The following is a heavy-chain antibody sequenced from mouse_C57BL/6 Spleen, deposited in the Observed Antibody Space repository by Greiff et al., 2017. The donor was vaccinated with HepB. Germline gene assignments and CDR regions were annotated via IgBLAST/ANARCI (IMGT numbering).Heavy chain of an antibody. CDR1: GYTFTDYY. J-gene: IGHJ1*03. CDR3: ERGDYVYWNFDD. CDR2: IYPGSGNT. V-gene: IGHV1-76*01. Sequence: QVQLQQSGAELVRPGASVKLSCKASGYTFTDYYINWVKQRPGQGLEWIARIYPGSGNTYYNEKFKGKATLTAEKSSSTAYMQLSSLTSEDSAVYIGERGDYVYWNFDDWGTGTTVTVSS. D-gene: IGHD2-4*01.